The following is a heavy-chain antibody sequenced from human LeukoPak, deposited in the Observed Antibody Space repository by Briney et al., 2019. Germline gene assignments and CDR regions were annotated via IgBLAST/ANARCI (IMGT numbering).Heavy chain of an antibody. CDR3: AKVETYSSSWEVGYYFDY. Sequence: GGSLRLSCAASGFTFSSYAMSWVRQAPGKGLEWVSAISGSGGSTYYADSVKGRFTISRDNSKNTLYLQMNSLRAEDTAVYYCAKVETYSSSWEVGYYFDYWGQGTLVTVSS. J-gene: IGHJ4*02. D-gene: IGHD6-13*01. V-gene: IGHV3-23*01. CDR2: ISGSGGST. CDR1: GFTFSSYA.